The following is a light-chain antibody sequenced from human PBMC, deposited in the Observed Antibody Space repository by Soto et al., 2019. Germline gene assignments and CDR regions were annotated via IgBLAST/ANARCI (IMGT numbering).Light chain of an antibody. CDR3: QHRSNWPPMYT. Sequence: EIVLTQSPATLSLSPGERATLSCRASQSVGGFLAWYQQKSGQAPRLLIYDTSKRTTGIPARFSGSGSGTDFTLTISSLEPADFAIYHCQHRSNWPPMYTFGQGTKLEIK. CDR1: QSVGGF. V-gene: IGKV3-11*01. J-gene: IGKJ2*01. CDR2: DTS.